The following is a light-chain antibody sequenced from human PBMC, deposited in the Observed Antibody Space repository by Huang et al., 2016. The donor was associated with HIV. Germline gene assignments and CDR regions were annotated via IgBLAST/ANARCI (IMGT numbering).Light chain of an antibody. CDR3: QQYGNSPLT. Sequence: EIVLTQSPGTLSLSPGERATLSCRASQSVSNSYLAWYQQKPGQAPRLLIYGASSRATGISDRFRCSGSGTDFTLTSSRLEPEDFAVYYCQQYGNSPLTFGGGTKVEIK. CDR1: QSVSNSY. J-gene: IGKJ4*01. CDR2: GAS. V-gene: IGKV3-20*01.